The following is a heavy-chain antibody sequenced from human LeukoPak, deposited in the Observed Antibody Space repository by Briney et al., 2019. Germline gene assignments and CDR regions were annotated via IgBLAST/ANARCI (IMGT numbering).Heavy chain of an antibody. J-gene: IGHJ4*02. Sequence: GGFLRLSCAASGFTVSNNYMSWVRQAPGKGLEWVSVIYSGDNTYYVESVKGRFTISRDNSKNTLFLQMNRLRAEDTAVYYCAGRRVLDASFDYWGQGTLVTVSS. CDR2: IYSGDNT. V-gene: IGHV3-66*02. CDR3: AGRRVLDASFDY. D-gene: IGHD3-16*01. CDR1: GFTVSNNY.